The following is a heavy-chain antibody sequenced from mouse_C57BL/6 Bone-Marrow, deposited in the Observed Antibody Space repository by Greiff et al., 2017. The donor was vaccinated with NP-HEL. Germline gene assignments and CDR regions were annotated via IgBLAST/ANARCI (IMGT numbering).Heavy chain of an antibody. Sequence: VQLQQSGAELVRPGTSVKMSCKASGYTFTNYWIGWAKQRPGHGLEWIGDIYPGGGYTNYNEKFKGKATLTADKSSSTAYMQFSSLTSEDSAIYYCARSEVYYDYYLYFDVWGTGTTVTVSS. V-gene: IGHV1-63*01. CDR1: GYTFTNYW. J-gene: IGHJ1*03. CDR3: ARSEVYYDYYLYFDV. D-gene: IGHD2-4*01. CDR2: IYPGGGYT.